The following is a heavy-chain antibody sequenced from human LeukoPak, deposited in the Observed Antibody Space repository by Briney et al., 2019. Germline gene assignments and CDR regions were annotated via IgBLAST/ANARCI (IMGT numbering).Heavy chain of an antibody. J-gene: IGHJ4*02. D-gene: IGHD3-22*01. CDR1: GGTFSSYA. CDR3: ARGGDYYDSSGYYFDY. V-gene: IGHV1-69*05. Sequence: SVKVSCKASGGTFSSYAISWVRQAPGQGLEWMGRIIPIFGTANYAQKFQGRVTITTDESTSTAYMELSSLRSEDTAVYYCARGGDYYDSSGYYFDYWGQGTLVTVSS. CDR2: IIPIFGTA.